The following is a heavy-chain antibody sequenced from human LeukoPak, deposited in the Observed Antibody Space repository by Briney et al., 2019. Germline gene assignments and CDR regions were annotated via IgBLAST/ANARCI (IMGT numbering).Heavy chain of an antibody. CDR3: AKEYVATIFHDDYYHYYGMDV. D-gene: IGHD5-24*01. V-gene: IGHV3-30*18. CDR1: GLTFSSYG. J-gene: IGHJ6*02. CDR2: ISYDGSNK. Sequence: PGGSLRLSCAASGLTFSSYGMPWVRQAPGKGLEWGAVISYDGSNKYYADSVKGRFTISRDNSKNTLYLQMNSLRAEDTAVYYCAKEYVATIFHDDYYHYYGMDVWGQGTTVTVSS.